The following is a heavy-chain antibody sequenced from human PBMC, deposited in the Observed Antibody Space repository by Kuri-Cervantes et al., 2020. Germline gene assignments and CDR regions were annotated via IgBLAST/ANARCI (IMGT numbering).Heavy chain of an antibody. Sequence: GGSLRLSCAASGFTVSSNYMSWVRQAPGKGLEWVSVIYSGGSTYYADSVKGRFTISRDNSKNTLYLQMNSLRAEDTAVYYCAKDSLKLPFDYWGQGTLVTVSS. D-gene: IGHD1-7*01. J-gene: IGHJ4*02. CDR3: AKDSLKLPFDY. CDR1: GFTVSSNY. V-gene: IGHV3-66*01. CDR2: IYSGGST.